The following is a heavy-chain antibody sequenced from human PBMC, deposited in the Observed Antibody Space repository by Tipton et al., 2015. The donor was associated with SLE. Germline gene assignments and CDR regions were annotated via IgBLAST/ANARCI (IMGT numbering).Heavy chain of an antibody. J-gene: IGHJ5*02. D-gene: IGHD2-2*01. CDR3: TTDNPVTLVKAGMSFEDWFHP. Sequence: GSLRLSCTVSGITFSNAWMNWVRQAPGKGLEWVGRIKSDVDGGTTDYGAPVNGRFTISRDDSKNTLYLQMNGLKTDDTGVYHCTTDNPVTLVKAGMSFEDWFHPWGQGTLVTVSS. CDR2: IKSDVDGGTT. V-gene: IGHV3-15*07. CDR1: GITFSNAW.